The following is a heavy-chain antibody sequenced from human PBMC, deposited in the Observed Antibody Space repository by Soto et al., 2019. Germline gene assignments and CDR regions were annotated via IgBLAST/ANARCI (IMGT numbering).Heavy chain of an antibody. CDR1: GFTFNGYW. CDR3: VRLGFVGEGDF. J-gene: IGHJ4*02. D-gene: IGHD1-26*01. Sequence: LRLSCATSGFTFNGYWIHWVRQVPGEGLVWVSRIDGSGTTTNYAESVRGRFTISRDIAKSTVFLQMDSLRAEDTAVYHCVRLGFVGEGDFWGQGIPVTVSS. CDR2: IDGSGTTT. V-gene: IGHV3-74*01.